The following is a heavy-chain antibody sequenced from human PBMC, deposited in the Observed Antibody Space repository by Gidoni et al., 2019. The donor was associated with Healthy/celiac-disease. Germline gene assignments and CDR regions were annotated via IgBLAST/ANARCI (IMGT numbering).Heavy chain of an antibody. CDR1: GGSISRGGYY. J-gene: IGHJ4*02. D-gene: IGHD1-26*01. Sequence: QVQLQESGPGLVKPSQTLSRTCTVSGGSISRGGYYWSWIRQHPGKGLEWIGYLYYSGSTYYNPSLTSRVTISVDTSKNQFSLNLSSVPAADTAVYYCARGVEVGATHPGLFDYWGQGTLVTVSS. V-gene: IGHV4-31*03. CDR2: LYYSGST. CDR3: ARGVEVGATHPGLFDY.